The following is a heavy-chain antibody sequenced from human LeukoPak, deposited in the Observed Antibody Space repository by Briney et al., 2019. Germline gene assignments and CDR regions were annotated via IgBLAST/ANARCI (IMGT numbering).Heavy chain of an antibody. CDR3: AGARGYYYYMDV. Sequence: SETLSLTCTVSGASISSGSYYWSWIRQPAGKGLEWIGRIYTSGSTNYNPSLKSRVTISVDTSKSQFSLKLSSVTAAGTAVYYCAGARGYYYYMDVWGKGTTVTVSS. CDR1: GASISSGSYY. J-gene: IGHJ6*03. CDR2: IYTSGST. V-gene: IGHV4-61*02.